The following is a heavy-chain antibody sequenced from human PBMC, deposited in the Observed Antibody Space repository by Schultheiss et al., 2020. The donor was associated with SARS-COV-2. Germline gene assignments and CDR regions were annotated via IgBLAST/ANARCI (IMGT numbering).Heavy chain of an antibody. CDR1: GYSISSGYY. D-gene: IGHD5-18*01. CDR3: ARLMVDTAINLFDP. Sequence: SETLSLTCTVSGYSISSGYYWGWIRQPPGKGLEWIGSIYHSGSTYYNPSLKSRVTISVDTSKNQFSLKLSSVTAADTAVYYCARLMVDTAINLFDPWGQGTLVTVSS. J-gene: IGHJ5*02. V-gene: IGHV4-38-2*02. CDR2: IYHSGST.